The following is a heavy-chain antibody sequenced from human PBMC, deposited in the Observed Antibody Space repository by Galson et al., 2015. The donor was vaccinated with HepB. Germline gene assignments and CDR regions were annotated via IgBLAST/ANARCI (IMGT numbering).Heavy chain of an antibody. V-gene: IGHV3-23*01. CDR3: AKAVTTRGGYFQH. Sequence: SLRLSCAASGFTFSSYAMSWVRQAPGKGLEWVSAISGSGGSTYYADSVKGRFTISRDNSKNTLYLQMNSLSAEDTAVYYCAKAVTTRGGYFQHWGQGTLVTVSS. CDR2: ISGSGGST. J-gene: IGHJ1*01. D-gene: IGHD1/OR15-1a*01. CDR1: GFTFSSYA.